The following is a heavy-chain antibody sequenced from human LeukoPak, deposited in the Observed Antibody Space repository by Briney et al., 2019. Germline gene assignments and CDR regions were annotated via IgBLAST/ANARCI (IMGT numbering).Heavy chain of an antibody. V-gene: IGHV4-34*01. CDR2: INHSGST. Sequence: SETLSLTCAVYGGSFSGYYWSWIRQPPGKGLEWIGEINHSGSTNYNPSLKSRVTISVDTSKNQFSLKLSSVTAADTAVYYCARVFPYGDYSYYYYYYMDVWGKGTTVTISS. CDR3: ARVFPYGDYSYYYYYYMDV. J-gene: IGHJ6*03. D-gene: IGHD4-17*01. CDR1: GGSFSGYY.